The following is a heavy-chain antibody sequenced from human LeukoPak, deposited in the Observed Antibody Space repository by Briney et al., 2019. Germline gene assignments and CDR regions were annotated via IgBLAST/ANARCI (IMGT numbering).Heavy chain of an antibody. V-gene: IGHV3-53*01. CDR1: GFTVSSNY. CDR2: IYSGGST. CDR3: ARDVSDGSGSYYKGAFDI. Sequence: GGSLRLSCAASGFTVSSNYMSWVRQAPGKGLEWVSVIYSGGSTYYADSVKGRFTISRDNSKNTLYLQMNSLRAEDTAVYYCARDVSDGSGSYYKGAFDIWGQGTMVTVSS. D-gene: IGHD3-10*01. J-gene: IGHJ3*02.